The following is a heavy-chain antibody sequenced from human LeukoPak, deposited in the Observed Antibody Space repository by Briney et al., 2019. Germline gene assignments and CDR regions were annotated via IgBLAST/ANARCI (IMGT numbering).Heavy chain of an antibody. J-gene: IGHJ4*02. Sequence: ASVKVSCKASGYTFTGYFIHWVRQAPGQGLEWMGWINPNSGGSNFAQKLQDRVTMTGDTSISTAYMELSRLRSDDTAVYYCAREILGGFNPGAYWGQGTLVTVSS. D-gene: IGHD1-14*01. CDR3: AREILGGFNPGAY. CDR2: INPNSGGS. CDR1: GYTFTGYF. V-gene: IGHV1-2*02.